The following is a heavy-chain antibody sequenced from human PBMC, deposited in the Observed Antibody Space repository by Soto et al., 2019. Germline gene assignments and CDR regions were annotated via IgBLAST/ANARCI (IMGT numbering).Heavy chain of an antibody. CDR3: ARWGRCSGGSCYSSRWYFDL. Sequence: EVQLVESGGGLVQPGGSLRLSCAASGFTFSSYDMHWVRQATGKGLEWVSAIGTAGDPYYPGSVKGRFTISRENAKNSLYLQMNSLRAGDTAVYYCARWGRCSGGSCYSSRWYFDLWGRGTLVTVSS. J-gene: IGHJ2*01. CDR2: IGTAGDP. V-gene: IGHV3-13*05. D-gene: IGHD2-15*01. CDR1: GFTFSSYD.